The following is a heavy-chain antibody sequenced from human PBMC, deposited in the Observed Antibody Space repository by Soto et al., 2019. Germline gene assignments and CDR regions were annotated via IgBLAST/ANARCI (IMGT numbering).Heavy chain of an antibody. V-gene: IGHV4-38-2*02. J-gene: IGHJ5*02. CDR1: GYSISSGYY. CDR2: IYHSGST. CDR3: ARDYSSSWYTRGWFDP. D-gene: IGHD6-13*01. Sequence: PSETLSLTCAVSGYSISSGYYWGWIRQPPGKGLEWIGSIYHSGSTYYNPSLKSRVTISVDTSKNQFSLKLSPVTAADTAVYYCARDYSSSWYTRGWFDPWGQGTLVTVSS.